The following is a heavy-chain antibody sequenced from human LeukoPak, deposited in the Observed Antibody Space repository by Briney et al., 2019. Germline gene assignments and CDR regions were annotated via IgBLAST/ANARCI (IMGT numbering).Heavy chain of an antibody. D-gene: IGHD6-19*01. CDR2: ISSSSSYI. J-gene: IGHJ3*02. CDR1: GFTFSTCA. V-gene: IGHV3-21*01. Sequence: GGSLRLSCAASGFTFSTCAMSWVRQAPGKGLEWVSSISSSSSYIYYADSVKGRFTISRDNAKNSLYLQMNSLRAEDTAVYYCARVVAVAGKAFDIWGQGTMVTASS. CDR3: ARVVAVAGKAFDI.